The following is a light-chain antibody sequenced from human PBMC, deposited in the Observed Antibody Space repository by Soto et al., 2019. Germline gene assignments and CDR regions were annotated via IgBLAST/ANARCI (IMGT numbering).Light chain of an antibody. CDR1: QSVSSN. Sequence: EIVMTQSPATLSVSPGERATLSCRASQSVSSNLAWYQQKPGQAPRLLIYRASIRATGIPATFSGSGSGTESTLTISSLQSEDFAVYYCQQYDKWPPNYTFGQGTKLE. CDR2: RAS. V-gene: IGKV3-15*01. J-gene: IGKJ2*01. CDR3: QQYDKWPPNYT.